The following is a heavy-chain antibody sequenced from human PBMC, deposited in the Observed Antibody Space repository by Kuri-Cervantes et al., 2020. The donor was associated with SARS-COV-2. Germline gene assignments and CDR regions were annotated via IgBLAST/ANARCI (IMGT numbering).Heavy chain of an antibody. D-gene: IGHD3-22*01. Sequence: GESLKISCAASGFTFSRYAMSWVRQAPGKGLEWVSAISGDGGSTFYADSVKGRFTISRDNSKNTLYLQMHSLRAEYTAVYYCAKDYVYYYDSSGYLFDYWGQGTLVTVSS. J-gene: IGHJ4*02. CDR3: AKDYVYYYDSSGYLFDY. CDR1: GFTFSRYA. CDR2: ISGDGGST. V-gene: IGHV3-23*01.